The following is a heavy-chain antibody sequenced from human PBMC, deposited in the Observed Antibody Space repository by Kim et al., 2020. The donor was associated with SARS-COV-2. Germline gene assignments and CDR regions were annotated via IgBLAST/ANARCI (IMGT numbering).Heavy chain of an antibody. D-gene: IGHD6-19*01. CDR1: GGSISSYY. CDR3: ARDERDSSGWANWFDP. V-gene: IGHV4-59*13. CDR2: IYYSGST. J-gene: IGHJ5*02. Sequence: SETLSLTCTVSGGSISSYYWSWIRQPLGKGLEWIGYIYYSGSTNYNPSLKSRVTISVDTSKNQFSLKLSSVTAADTAVYYCARDERDSSGWANWFDPWGQGTLVTVSS.